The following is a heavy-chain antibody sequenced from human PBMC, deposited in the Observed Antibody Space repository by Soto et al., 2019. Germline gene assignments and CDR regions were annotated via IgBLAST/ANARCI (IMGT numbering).Heavy chain of an antibody. J-gene: IGHJ4*02. Sequence: PSETLSLTCAVYGGSFSGYYWSWIRQPPGKGLEWIGEINHSGSTNYNPSLKSRVTISVDTSKNQFSLKLSSVTAADTAVYYCARGARSSYGVKTGFDYWGQGTLVTVSS. D-gene: IGHD5-18*01. CDR3: ARGARSSYGVKTGFDY. CDR2: INHSGST. CDR1: GGSFSGYY. V-gene: IGHV4-34*01.